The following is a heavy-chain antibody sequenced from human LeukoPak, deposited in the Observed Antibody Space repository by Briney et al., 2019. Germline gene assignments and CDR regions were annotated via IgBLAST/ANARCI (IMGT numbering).Heavy chain of an antibody. D-gene: IGHD3-9*01. J-gene: IGHJ4*02. CDR1: GYTFTSYG. Sequence: ASVKVSCKASGYTFTSYGISWVRQAPGQGLEWMGWISAYNGNTNYAQKLQGRVTMTTDTSTSTAYMELRSLRSDDMAVYYCALTHLRYFDWLLAIDYWGQGTLVTVSS. CDR3: ALTHLRYFDWLLAIDY. V-gene: IGHV1-18*03. CDR2: ISAYNGNT.